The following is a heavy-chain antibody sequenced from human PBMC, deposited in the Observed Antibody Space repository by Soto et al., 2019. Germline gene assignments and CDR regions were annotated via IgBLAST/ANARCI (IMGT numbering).Heavy chain of an antibody. J-gene: IGHJ5*02. V-gene: IGHV1-3*01. D-gene: IGHD4-4*01. CDR2: INAGNGNT. CDR1: GYTFTSYA. CDR3: PDYSNWFDP. Sequence: ASVKVSCKASGYTFTSYAMHWVRQAPGQRLEWMGWINAGNGNTKYSQKFQGRVTITRDTSASTAYMDPVDTATYYCARIQSPDYSNWFDPWGQGTLVTVSS.